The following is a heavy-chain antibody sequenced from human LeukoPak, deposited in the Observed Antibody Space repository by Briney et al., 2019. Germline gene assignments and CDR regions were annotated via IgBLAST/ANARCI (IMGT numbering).Heavy chain of an antibody. CDR2: IYTSGST. CDR3: ASSFGGSYYRGAFDI. V-gene: IGHV4-61*02. J-gene: IGHJ3*02. D-gene: IGHD1-26*01. Sequence: PSETLSLTCTVSGGSISSGSYYWSWIRQPAGKGLEWIGRIYTSGSTNYNPSLKSRVTISVDTSKNQFSLKLSSVTAADTAVYYCASSFGGSYYRGAFDIGGKGTMVTVS. CDR1: GGSISSGSYY.